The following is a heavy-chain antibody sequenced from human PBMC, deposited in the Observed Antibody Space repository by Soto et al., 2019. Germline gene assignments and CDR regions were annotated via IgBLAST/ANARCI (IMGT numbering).Heavy chain of an antibody. CDR1: GFTFSSYA. J-gene: IGHJ4*02. CDR3: AKCSGYYPKFFDY. Sequence: EVQLLESGGGLVQPGGSLRLSCAASGFTFSSYAMSWVRQAPGKGLEWVSAISGSGGSTYYADSVKGRFTISRDNSKNTLYLQMNSLRAEDTTVYYCAKCSGYYPKFFDYWGQGTLVTVSS. D-gene: IGHD3-22*01. V-gene: IGHV3-23*01. CDR2: ISGSGGST.